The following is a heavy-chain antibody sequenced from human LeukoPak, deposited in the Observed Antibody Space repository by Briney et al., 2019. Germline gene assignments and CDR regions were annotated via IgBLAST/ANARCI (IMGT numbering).Heavy chain of an antibody. CDR2: ISSNGGST. CDR1: GFTFSSYA. J-gene: IGHJ5*02. D-gene: IGHD4-23*01. Sequence: GGSLRLSCSASGFTFSSYAMHWVRQAPGKGLEYVSAISSNGGSTYYADSVKGRFTISSDNSKNTLYLQMSSLRAEDTAVYYCVKDRLTVVTPVWFDPWGQGTLVTVSS. V-gene: IGHV3-64D*06. CDR3: VKDRLTVVTPVWFDP.